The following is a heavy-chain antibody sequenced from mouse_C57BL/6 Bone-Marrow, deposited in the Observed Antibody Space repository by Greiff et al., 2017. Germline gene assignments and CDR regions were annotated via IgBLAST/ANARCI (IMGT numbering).Heavy chain of an antibody. Sequence: EVQVVESGGGLVQSGRSLRLSCATSGFTFSDFYMEWVRQAPGKGLEWIAASRNKANDYTTEYSASVKGRFIVSRDTSQSILYLQMNALRAEDTAIYYCARDAHYYGSSHWYFDVWGTGTTVTVSS. CDR3: ARDAHYYGSSHWYFDV. V-gene: IGHV7-1*01. CDR1: GFTFSDFY. D-gene: IGHD1-1*01. CDR2: SRNKANDYTT. J-gene: IGHJ1*03.